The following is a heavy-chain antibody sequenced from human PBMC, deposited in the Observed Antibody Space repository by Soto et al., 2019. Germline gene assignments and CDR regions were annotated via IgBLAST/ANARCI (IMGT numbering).Heavy chain of an antibody. CDR2: ISYDGSNK. V-gene: IGHV3-30-3*01. D-gene: IGHD2-15*01. J-gene: IGHJ5*02. Sequence: GGSLRLSCAASGFTFSSYAMHWVRQAPGKGLEWVAVISYDGSNKYYADSVKGRFTISRDNSKNTLYLQMNSLRAEDTAVYYCAREGARYCSGGSCLNWFDPWGQGTLVTVSS. CDR3: AREGARYCSGGSCLNWFDP. CDR1: GFTFSSYA.